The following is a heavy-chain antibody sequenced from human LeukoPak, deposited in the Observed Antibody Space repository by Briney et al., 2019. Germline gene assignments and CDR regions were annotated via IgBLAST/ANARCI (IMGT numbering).Heavy chain of an antibody. CDR2: INHSGST. V-gene: IGHV4-34*01. CDR1: GGSFSGYY. D-gene: IGHD3-10*01. J-gene: IGHJ4*02. Sequence: SETLSLTCAVYGGSFSGYYWSWIRQPPGKGLEWIGEINHSGSTNYNPSLKSRVTISVDTSKNQFSLKLSSVTAADTAVYYCARGYRAGAPDFDYWGQGTLVTVSS. CDR3: ARGYRAGAPDFDY.